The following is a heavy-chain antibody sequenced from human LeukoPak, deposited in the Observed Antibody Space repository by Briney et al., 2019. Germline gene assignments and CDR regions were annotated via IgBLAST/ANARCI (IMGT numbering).Heavy chain of an antibody. CDR1: GFTVSSNY. CDR3: AYWYYDSSGYPANAFAI. V-gene: IGHV3-66*01. Sequence: GGSLRLSCAASGFTVSSNYMSWVRQAPGKGLEWVSVIYSGGSTYYADSVKGRFTISRDNSKNTLYLQMNSLRAEDTAVYYCAYWYYDSSGYPANAFAIWGQGTMVTVSS. CDR2: IYSGGST. J-gene: IGHJ3*02. D-gene: IGHD3-22*01.